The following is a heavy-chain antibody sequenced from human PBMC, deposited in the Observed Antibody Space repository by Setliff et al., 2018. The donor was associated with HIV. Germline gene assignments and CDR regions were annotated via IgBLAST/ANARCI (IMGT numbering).Heavy chain of an antibody. CDR3: ARRTDRSGWPFDS. D-gene: IGHD6-19*01. CDR2: INPIFGTP. J-gene: IGHJ4*02. CDR1: GGTFNIYS. V-gene: IGHV1-69*13. Sequence: ASVKVSCKASGGTFNIYSIHWVRQAPGQGLEWMGGINPIFGTPHYGQRFQGRVTITADESTSTAYMELNGLKFDDTAVYYCARRTDRSGWPFDSWGRGTLVTVSS.